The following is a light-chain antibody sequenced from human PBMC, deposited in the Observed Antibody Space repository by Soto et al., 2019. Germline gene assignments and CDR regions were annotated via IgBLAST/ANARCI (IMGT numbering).Light chain of an antibody. CDR1: SCNIGPDDF. Sequence: QSVLTQPPSVSGSPGQRVTISCTGSSCNIGPDDFVPWYQHLPGKAPKLLIYGINHRPSGVPDRFSGSKSVNTASLTIFGLQAEDEGGYYCHSHTSVMSGSVFGAGTKLTVL. CDR2: GIN. V-gene: IGLV1-40*01. CDR3: HSHTSVMSGSV. J-gene: IGLJ2*01.